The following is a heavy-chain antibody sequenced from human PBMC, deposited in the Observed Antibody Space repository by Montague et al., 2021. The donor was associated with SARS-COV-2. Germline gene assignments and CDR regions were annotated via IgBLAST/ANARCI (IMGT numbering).Heavy chain of an antibody. V-gene: IGHV4-59*12. CDR3: ARGAPTITMIVVVFTGAGWYFDL. D-gene: IGHD3-22*01. Sequence: SETRSLTCTVSGGSTNNFYWSWIRQPPGKGLEWIGYIYYSGGTDYNPSLKSRVTISIDTSKNQFSLNLTSVTAADTAVYYCARGAPTITMIVVVFTGAGWYFDLWGRGTLVTVSS. CDR1: GGSTNNFY. J-gene: IGHJ2*01. CDR2: IYYSGGT.